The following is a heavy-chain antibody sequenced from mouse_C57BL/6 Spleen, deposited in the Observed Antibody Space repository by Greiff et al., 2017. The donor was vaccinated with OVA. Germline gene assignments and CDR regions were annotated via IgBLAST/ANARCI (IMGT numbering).Heavy chain of an antibody. J-gene: IGHJ2*01. Sequence: VQLQQPGAELVKPGASVKLSCKASGYTFTSYWMHWVKQRPGQGLEWIGMIHPNSGSTNYNEKFKSKATLTVDKSSSTAYMQLSSLTSEESAVYYCAREGQTGTGLGYWGQGTTLTVSS. CDR1: GYTFTSYW. CDR3: AREGQTGTGLGY. CDR2: IHPNSGST. D-gene: IGHD4-1*01. V-gene: IGHV1-64*01.